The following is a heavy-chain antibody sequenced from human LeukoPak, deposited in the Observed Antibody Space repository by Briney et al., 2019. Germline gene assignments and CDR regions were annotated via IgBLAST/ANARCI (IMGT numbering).Heavy chain of an antibody. CDR2: ISSSATYI. Sequence: PGGSLRLSCAASGFTFGDYNMNWVRQAPGKGLEWVSSISSSATYIYYADSVKGRFTISRDNAKTSLSLQMNSLRAEDTAVYYCARILVVPAANYYYSYGMDVWGQGTTVTVSS. D-gene: IGHD2-2*01. V-gene: IGHV3-21*06. CDR3: ARILVVPAANYYYSYGMDV. J-gene: IGHJ6*02. CDR1: GFTFGDYN.